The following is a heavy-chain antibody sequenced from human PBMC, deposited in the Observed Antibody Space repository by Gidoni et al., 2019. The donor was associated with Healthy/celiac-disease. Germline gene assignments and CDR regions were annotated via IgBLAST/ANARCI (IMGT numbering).Heavy chain of an antibody. CDR2: IYYSGST. CDR1: GGSISSGGYY. J-gene: IGHJ6*02. V-gene: IGHV4-31*03. D-gene: IGHD2-2*01. CDR3: ARDSGRYCSSTSCQMDV. Sequence: QVQLQESGPGLVKPSQTLSRTCTVAGGSISSGGYYWSWIRQHPGKGLEWIGYIYYSGSTYYNPSLKSRVTISVDTSKNQFSLKLSSVTAADTAVYYCARDSGRYCSSTSCQMDVWGQGTTVTVSS.